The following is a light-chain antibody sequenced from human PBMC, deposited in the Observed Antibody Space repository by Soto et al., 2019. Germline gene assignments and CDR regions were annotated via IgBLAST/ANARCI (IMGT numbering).Light chain of an antibody. CDR2: LNSDGSH. CDR1: SGHSSYA. CDR3: QTWGTGIVV. J-gene: IGLJ2*01. V-gene: IGLV4-69*01. Sequence: QSVLTQPPSASASPGASVTLTCTLSSGHSSYAIAWHQQQPEKGPRHLMKLNSDGSHSTGDGIPDRFSGSSSGAERYLTISSLQAEDEADYYCQTWGTGIVVFGGGTKLTVL.